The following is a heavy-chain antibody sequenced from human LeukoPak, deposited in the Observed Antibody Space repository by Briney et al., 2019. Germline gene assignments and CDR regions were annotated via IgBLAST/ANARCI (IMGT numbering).Heavy chain of an antibody. D-gene: IGHD1-26*01. CDR3: ARLGGIVGAHFDY. J-gene: IGHJ4*02. Sequence: GGSLRLSCAASGFTFSSYSMNWVRQAPGKGLEWVSSISSSSSYIYYADSVKGRFTISRDNAKNSLYLQMNSLRAEDTAVYYCARLGGIVGAHFDYWGQGTLVTVSS. CDR1: GFTFSSYS. CDR2: ISSSSSYI. V-gene: IGHV3-21*01.